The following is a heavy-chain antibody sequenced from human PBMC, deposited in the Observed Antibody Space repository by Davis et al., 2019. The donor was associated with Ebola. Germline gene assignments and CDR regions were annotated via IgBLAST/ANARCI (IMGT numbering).Heavy chain of an antibody. J-gene: IGHJ6*02. CDR3: ARSKAIFGVVILPYYYYGMDV. CDR2: IIPIFGTA. Sequence: SVKVSCKASGGTFSSYAISWVRQAPGQGLEWMGGIIPIFGTANYAQKFQGRVTITADESTSTAYMELSSLRSEDTAVYYCARSKAIFGVVILPYYYYGMDVWGQGTTVTVSS. D-gene: IGHD3-3*01. CDR1: GGTFSSYA. V-gene: IGHV1-69*13.